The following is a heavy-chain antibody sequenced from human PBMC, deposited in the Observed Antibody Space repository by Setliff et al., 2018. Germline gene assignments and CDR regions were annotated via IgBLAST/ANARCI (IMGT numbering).Heavy chain of an antibody. J-gene: IGHJ5*01. D-gene: IGHD1-26*01. V-gene: IGHV4-39*01. CDR3: ASRRTGPGGWFDY. CDR2: IYYSGTT. CDR1: GGSLRGNAIF. Sequence: KPSETLSLTCTVSGGSLRGNAIFWGWIRQPPGKGLEWIGSIYYSGTTYYSPSLKSRVTISVDTPKNPFSLKLTSVTAADTAIYYCASRRTGPGGWFDYWGQGTLVTVSS.